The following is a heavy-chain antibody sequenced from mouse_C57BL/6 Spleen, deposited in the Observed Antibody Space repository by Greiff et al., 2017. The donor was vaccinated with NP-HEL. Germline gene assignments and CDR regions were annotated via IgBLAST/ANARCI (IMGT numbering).Heavy chain of an antibody. CDR2: FYPGSGSI. CDR1: GYTFTEYT. Sequence: VKLVESGAELVKPGASVKLSCKASGYTFTEYTIHWVKQRSGQGLEWIGWFYPGSGSIKYNEKFKDKATLTADKSSSTVYMELSRLTSEDFGVYICARHEAPYYYGSSYVRAMDYWGQGTSVSVSS. J-gene: IGHJ4*01. CDR3: ARHEAPYYYGSSYVRAMDY. V-gene: IGHV1-62-2*01. D-gene: IGHD1-1*01.